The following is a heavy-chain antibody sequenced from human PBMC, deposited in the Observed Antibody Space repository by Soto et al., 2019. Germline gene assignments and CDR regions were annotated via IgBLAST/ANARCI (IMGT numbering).Heavy chain of an antibody. CDR3: ARDAQYYHLWMGSPHEGPHGMEV. CDR2: INHSGVT. J-gene: IGHJ6*02. CDR1: GGSFSGYY. V-gene: IGHV4-34*02. Sequence: QVQLQQWGAGLLKPSETLSLTCAVYGGSFSGYYWTWIRQAPGKELEWIWEINHSGVTNYNSSLKTRFTISVPPSTIRFSLILYSVAPGDTVLYYCARDAQYYHLWMGSPHEGPHGMEVWGQATTVSVSS. D-gene: IGHD3-3*02.